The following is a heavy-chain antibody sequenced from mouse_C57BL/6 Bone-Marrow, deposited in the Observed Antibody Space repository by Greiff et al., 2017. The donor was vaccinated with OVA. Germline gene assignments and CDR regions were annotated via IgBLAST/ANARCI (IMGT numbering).Heavy chain of an antibody. CDR3: ARGEGWLLRRYWYFDV. Sequence: EVKLVESGGGLVKPGGSLKLSCAASGFTFSSYAMSWVRQTPEKRLEWVATISDGGSYTYYPDNVKGRFTISRDNAKNNLYLQMSHLKSEDTAMYDCARGEGWLLRRYWYFDVWGTGTTVTVSS. V-gene: IGHV5-4*03. J-gene: IGHJ1*03. CDR1: GFTFSSYA. CDR2: ISDGGSYT. D-gene: IGHD2-3*01.